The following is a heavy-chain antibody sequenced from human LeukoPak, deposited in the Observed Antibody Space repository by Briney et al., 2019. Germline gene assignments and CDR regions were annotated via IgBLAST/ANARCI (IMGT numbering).Heavy chain of an antibody. CDR2: VYHSGST. V-gene: IGHV4-38-2*02. J-gene: IGHJ5*02. CDR3: ARDTGQYAPGTPGFTRFDP. D-gene: IGHD3-10*01. Sequence: PSETLSLTCTVSGYSISTGYYWGWVRQPPGKRLEWIGTVYHSGSTYYNPSLKSRVIVSLDTSKNQFSLRLTSVTAADTAVYYCARDTGQYAPGTPGFTRFDPWGQGTLITASS. CDR1: GYSISTGYY.